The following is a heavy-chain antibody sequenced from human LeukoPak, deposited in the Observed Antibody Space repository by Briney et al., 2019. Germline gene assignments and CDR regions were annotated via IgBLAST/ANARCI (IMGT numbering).Heavy chain of an antibody. CDR1: GFTFDEYA. Sequence: GRSLRLSCAASGFTFDEYAVHWVRQAPGKGLEWVSVISWNSGSIGYADSVKGRFTISRDNAKNSLYLQMNSLRAEDTALYYCAKDIRDYGGKAGYFDLWGRGTLVTVSS. J-gene: IGHJ2*01. V-gene: IGHV3-9*01. D-gene: IGHD4-23*01. CDR2: ISWNSGSI. CDR3: AKDIRDYGGKAGYFDL.